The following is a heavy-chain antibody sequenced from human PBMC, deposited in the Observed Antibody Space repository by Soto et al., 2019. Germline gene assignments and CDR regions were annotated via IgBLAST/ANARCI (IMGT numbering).Heavy chain of an antibody. J-gene: IGHJ5*02. CDR1: GYSFTSYW. CDR3: ARGIVLNGFDP. Sequence: GESLKISCKGSGYSFTSYWIGWVRQMPGKGLEWMGIIYPVDSDTRYSPSFQGQVTISADKSISTAYLKWSSVKASDTAMYYCARGIVLNGFDPWGQGTLVTVSS. CDR2: IYPVDSDT. V-gene: IGHV5-51*01. D-gene: IGHD1-26*01.